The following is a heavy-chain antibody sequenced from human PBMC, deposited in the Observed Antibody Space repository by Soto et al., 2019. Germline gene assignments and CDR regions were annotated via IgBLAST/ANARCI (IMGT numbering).Heavy chain of an antibody. Sequence: GSLRLSCVASGFTFSDSWMSWVRQAPGKGLEWVASIRPDGSEEFYVDSMKGRFTISRDNAKNSLYLQMNSLRAEDAAVYYCADPTDLDYWGQGTLVTVSS. V-gene: IGHV3-7*01. J-gene: IGHJ4*02. D-gene: IGHD4-4*01. CDR2: IRPDGSEE. CDR3: ADPTDLDY. CDR1: GFTFSDSW.